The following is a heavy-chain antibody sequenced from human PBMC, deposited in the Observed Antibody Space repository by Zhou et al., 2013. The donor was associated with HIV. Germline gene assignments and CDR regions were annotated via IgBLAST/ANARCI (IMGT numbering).Heavy chain of an antibody. CDR1: GGSFRSYS. J-gene: IGHJ5*02. CDR2: IIPIFGTA. V-gene: IGHV1-69*05. CDR3: ARDHSGGVVPAAINWFDP. D-gene: IGHD2-2*01. Sequence: QVQLVQSGAEVKKPGSSVKVSCKASGGSFRSYSISWVRQAPGQGLEWIGGIIPIFGTANYAQKFQGRVTITTDESTSTAYMELSSLRSEDTAVYYCARDHSGGVVPAAINWFDPWGQGTLVTVSS.